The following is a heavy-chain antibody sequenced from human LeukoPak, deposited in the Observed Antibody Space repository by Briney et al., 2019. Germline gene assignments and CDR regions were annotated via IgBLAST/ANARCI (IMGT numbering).Heavy chain of an antibody. J-gene: IGHJ4*02. CDR2: ISGSGGST. CDR3: AKERVPSGSYAGYDFDY. V-gene: IGHV3-23*01. Sequence: GGSLRLSCAASGFTFSSYAMSWVRQAPGKGLEWVSAISGSGGSTYYADSVKGRFTISRDNSKNTLYLQMNSLRAEDTAVYYCAKERVPSGSYAGYDFDYWGQGTLVTVSS. D-gene: IGHD1-26*01. CDR1: GFTFSSYA.